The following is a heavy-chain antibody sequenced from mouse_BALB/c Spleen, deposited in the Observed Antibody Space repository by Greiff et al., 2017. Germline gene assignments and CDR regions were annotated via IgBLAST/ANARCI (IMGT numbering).Heavy chain of an antibody. V-gene: IGHV7-3*02. J-gene: IGHJ2*01. D-gene: IGHD2-12*01. Sequence: EVKLMESGGGLVQPGGSLRLSCATSGFTFTDYYMSWVRQPPGKALEWLGFIRNKANGYTTEYSASVKGRFTISRDNSQSILYLQMNTLRAEDSATYYCARDIHDEGVFDYWGQGTTLTVSS. CDR1: GFTFTDYY. CDR2: IRNKANGYTT. CDR3: ARDIHDEGVFDY.